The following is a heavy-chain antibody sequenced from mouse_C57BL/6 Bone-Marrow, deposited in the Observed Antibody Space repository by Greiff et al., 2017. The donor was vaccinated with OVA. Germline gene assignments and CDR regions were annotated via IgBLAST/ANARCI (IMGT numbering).Heavy chain of an antibody. CDR2: IYPGSGNT. J-gene: IGHJ2*01. CDR1: GYTFTSYW. V-gene: IGHV1-55*01. CDR3: TRGDWDYFDY. D-gene: IGHD4-1*01. Sequence: QVQLQQPGAELVKPGASVKMSCKASGYTFTSYWITWVKQRPGQGLEWIGWIYPGSGNTKYNEKFKDKATLTVDTSSSTAYMQLSSLTSDDSAVYFCTRGDWDYFDYWGQGTTLTVSS.